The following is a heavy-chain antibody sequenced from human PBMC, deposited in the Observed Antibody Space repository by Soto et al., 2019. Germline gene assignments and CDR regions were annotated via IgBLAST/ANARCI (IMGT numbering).Heavy chain of an antibody. D-gene: IGHD6-13*01. J-gene: IGHJ4*02. Sequence: EVQLVESGGGLVQPGGSLRLSCAASGFTFSTYWMHWVRQAPGKGLVWVSRINYDGSSTDYADSVKGRFTISRDNAKNSLYLQMNTLTAEDTAVYYCTRGPRSTSVGTRAYCGQGTLVTVSS. CDR1: GFTFSTYW. V-gene: IGHV3-74*01. CDR2: INYDGSST. CDR3: TRGPRSTSVGTRAY.